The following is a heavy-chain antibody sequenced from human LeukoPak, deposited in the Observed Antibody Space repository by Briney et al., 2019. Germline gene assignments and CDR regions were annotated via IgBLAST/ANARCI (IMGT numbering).Heavy chain of an antibody. Sequence: AGGPLRLSCAASGFTFSSYGMHWVRQAPGKGLEWVAVISYDGSDKYYADSVKGRFTISRDNSKNTLYLQMNSLTAEDTAVYYCANVWRYTSGWYGYYYYGMDVWGQGTTVTVSS. CDR1: GFTFSSYG. D-gene: IGHD6-19*01. J-gene: IGHJ6*02. CDR2: ISYDGSDK. V-gene: IGHV3-30*18. CDR3: ANVWRYTSGWYGYYYYGMDV.